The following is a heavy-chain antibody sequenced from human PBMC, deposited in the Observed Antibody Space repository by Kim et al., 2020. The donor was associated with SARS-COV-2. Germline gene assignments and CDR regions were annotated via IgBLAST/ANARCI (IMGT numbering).Heavy chain of an antibody. Sequence: SVKVSCKASGGTFSSYAISWVRQAPGQGLEWMGGIIPIFGTANYAQKFQGRVTITADESTSTAYMELSSLRSEDTAVYYCARPRGGYRMHDAFDIWGQGTMVTVSS. D-gene: IGHD3-22*01. V-gene: IGHV1-69*13. CDR3: ARPRGGYRMHDAFDI. J-gene: IGHJ3*02. CDR1: GGTFSSYA. CDR2: IIPIFGTA.